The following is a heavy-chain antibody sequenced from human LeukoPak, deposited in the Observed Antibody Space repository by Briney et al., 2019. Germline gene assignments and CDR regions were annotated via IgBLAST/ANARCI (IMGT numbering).Heavy chain of an antibody. V-gene: IGHV6-1*01. CDR1: GDSVASNSAT. CDR3: ARDLPPGAAGVTGPFDY. Sequence: SQTLSLTCAISGDSVASNSATWNWIRQSPSRGLEWLGRTYRTSRWYNDYAVSVKSRITINPDTSKNQFSLQLSSVTPEDTAVYYCARDLPPGAAGVTGPFDYWGQGTLVTVSA. CDR2: TYRTSRWYN. J-gene: IGHJ4*02. D-gene: IGHD6-13*01.